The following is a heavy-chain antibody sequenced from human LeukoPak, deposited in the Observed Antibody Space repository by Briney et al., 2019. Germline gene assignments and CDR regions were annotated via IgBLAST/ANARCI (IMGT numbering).Heavy chain of an antibody. V-gene: IGHV3-74*01. CDR2: INNDGGGT. D-gene: IGHD1-14*01. J-gene: IGHJ3*02. CDR3: ARGGPDHASDI. Sequence: PGGSLRLSCAASGFPFGSYWMYWVRQPPGKGLMYVSRINNDGGGTTYTDSVKGRFTISRDNAKSGVSLQMNRLRVEDTAMYYCARGGPDHASDIWGQGTMVTVSS. CDR1: GFPFGSYW.